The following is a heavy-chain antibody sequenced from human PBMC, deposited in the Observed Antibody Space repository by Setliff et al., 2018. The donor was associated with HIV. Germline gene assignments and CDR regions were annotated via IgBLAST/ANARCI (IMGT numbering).Heavy chain of an antibody. CDR3: ARARYYYDPDNTGSSGEYFDY. D-gene: IGHD3-22*01. Sequence: PSETLSLTGSVSGGSVSSNNYYWGWIRQPPGKGLEWIGSIYFSGSAYYNPSLKSRVTMSVDTSKNQFSLKLFSVTAADTAVYFCARARYYYDPDNTGSSGEYFDYWGQGALVTV. CDR2: IYFSGSA. V-gene: IGHV4-39*07. J-gene: IGHJ4*02. CDR1: GGSVSSNNYY.